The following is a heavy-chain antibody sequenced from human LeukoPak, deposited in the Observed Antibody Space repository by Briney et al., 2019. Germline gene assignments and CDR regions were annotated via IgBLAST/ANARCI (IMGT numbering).Heavy chain of an antibody. Sequence: SETLSLTCAVYGGSFSGYYWSWIRQPPGKGLEWIGEINHSGSTNYNPSLKSRVTISVDGSKNQFSLKLSSVTAADTAVYYCARWQLVGYYFDYWGQGTLVTVSS. CDR2: INHSGST. V-gene: IGHV4-34*01. CDR3: ARWQLVGYYFDY. CDR1: GGSFSGYY. D-gene: IGHD6-6*01. J-gene: IGHJ4*02.